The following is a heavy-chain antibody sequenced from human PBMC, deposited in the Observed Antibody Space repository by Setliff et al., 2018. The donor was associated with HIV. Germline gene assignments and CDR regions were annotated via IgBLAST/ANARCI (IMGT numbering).Heavy chain of an antibody. Sequence: SVKVSCKASGYTFSSYAISWVRQAPGQGLEWMGGIIPIFGTANYAQKFQGRVTITTDESTSTAYMELSSLRSEDTAVYYCATVAGVPYCRDTSCWGGYFDYWGQGTLVTVSS. CDR2: IIPIFGTA. CDR3: ATVAGVPYCRDTSCWGGYFDY. CDR1: GYTFSSYA. V-gene: IGHV1-69*05. D-gene: IGHD2-2*01. J-gene: IGHJ4*02.